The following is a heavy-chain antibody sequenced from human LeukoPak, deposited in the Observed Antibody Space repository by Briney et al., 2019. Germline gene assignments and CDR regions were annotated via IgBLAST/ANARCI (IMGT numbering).Heavy chain of an antibody. J-gene: IGHJ3*02. D-gene: IGHD1-26*01. CDR1: GFTFSSFE. CDR2: IDSSGRTM. Sequence: GGSLRLSCAASGFTFSSFEMNWVRQAPGKGLEWVSYIDSSGRTMYYGDSVRGRFTISRDNAKNSLFLQINSLRAEDTAVYYCAREGGGTYLDAFDIWGQGTVDTVSS. V-gene: IGHV3-48*03. CDR3: AREGGGTYLDAFDI.